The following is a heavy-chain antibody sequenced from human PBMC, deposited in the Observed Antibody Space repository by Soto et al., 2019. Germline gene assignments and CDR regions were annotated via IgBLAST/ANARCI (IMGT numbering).Heavy chain of an antibody. Sequence: ASVKVSCKVSGYTLTELSMHWVRHAPGKGLEWMGGFDHEDGETIYAQKFQGRVTMTGDTSTDTAYMELSSLRSEDTAVYYCATDLGTMSSGALGYWGQGTLVTVSS. CDR1: GYTLTELS. CDR3: ATDLGTMSSGALGY. CDR2: FDHEDGET. D-gene: IGHD3-22*01. J-gene: IGHJ4*02. V-gene: IGHV1-24*01.